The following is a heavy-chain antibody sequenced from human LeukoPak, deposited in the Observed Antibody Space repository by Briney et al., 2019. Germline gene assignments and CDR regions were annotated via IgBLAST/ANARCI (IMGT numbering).Heavy chain of an antibody. V-gene: IGHV3-23*01. D-gene: IGHD5-12*01. Sequence: GGSLRLSCAASGFTFSNYGMSWVRQAPGKGLEWVSGISGSGGSTYYADSVKGRFTISRDYSKNTLYLQMNSLRAEDTAVYYCAKYSGYDWDKTYFDYWGQGTLVTVSS. J-gene: IGHJ4*02. CDR3: AKYSGYDWDKTYFDY. CDR2: ISGSGGST. CDR1: GFTFSNYG.